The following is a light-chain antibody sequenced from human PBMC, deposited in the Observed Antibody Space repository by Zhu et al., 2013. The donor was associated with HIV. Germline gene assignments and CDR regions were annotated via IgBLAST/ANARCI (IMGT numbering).Light chain of an antibody. CDR2: DAS. V-gene: IGKV1-13*02. J-gene: IGKJ4*01. Sequence: AVQLTQSPSSLSASVGDRVIITCRASQGINSALAWYLQRPGNPPTLLIYDASSLQSGVPSRFSGSGSGTEFTLTISSLQPEDFATYYCQQSYSSPLTFGGGTKVEIK. CDR3: QQSYSSPLT. CDR1: QGINSA.